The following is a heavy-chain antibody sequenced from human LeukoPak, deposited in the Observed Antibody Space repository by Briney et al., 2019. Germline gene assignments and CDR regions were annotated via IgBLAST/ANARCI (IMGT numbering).Heavy chain of an antibody. V-gene: IGHV3-21*04. D-gene: IGHD4-23*01. CDR3: ARDSPDYGGKGFDY. J-gene: IGHJ4*02. CDR1: GFTFSSYS. Sequence: GGSLRLSCAASGFTFSSYSMNWVRQAPGKGLEWVSSISSSSYIYYADSVKGRFTISRDNSKNTLYLQMNSLRAEDTAVYYCARDSPDYGGKGFDYWGQGTLVTVSS. CDR2: ISSSSYI.